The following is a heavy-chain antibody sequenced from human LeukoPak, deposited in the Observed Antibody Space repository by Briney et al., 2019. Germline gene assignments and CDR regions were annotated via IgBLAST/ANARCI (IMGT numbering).Heavy chain of an antibody. D-gene: IGHD5-12*01. CDR2: ISSSSSYI. Sequence: GGSLRLSCAASGFTFSSYSMNWVRQAPGKGLEWVSSISSSSSYIYYADSVKGRFTISRDNAKNSLYLQMNSLRAEDTAVYYCARDMPLLRVATIHNLFDYWGQGTLVTVSS. J-gene: IGHJ4*02. V-gene: IGHV3-21*01. CDR1: GFTFSSYS. CDR3: ARDMPLLRVATIHNLFDY.